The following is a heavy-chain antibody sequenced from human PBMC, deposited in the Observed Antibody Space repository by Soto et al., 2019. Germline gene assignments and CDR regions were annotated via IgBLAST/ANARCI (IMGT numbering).Heavy chain of an antibody. J-gene: IGHJ6*02. CDR2: INHSGST. CDR1: GGSFSGYY. CDR3: ASYSGYVKSQKYYYYYYGMDV. V-gene: IGHV4-34*01. Sequence: SETLSLTCAVYGGSFSGYYWSWIRQPPGKGLEWIGEINHSGSTNYNPSLKSRVTISVDTSKNQFSLKLSSVTAADTAVYYCASYSGYVKSQKYYYYYYGMDVWGQGTTVTVSS. D-gene: IGHD5-12*01.